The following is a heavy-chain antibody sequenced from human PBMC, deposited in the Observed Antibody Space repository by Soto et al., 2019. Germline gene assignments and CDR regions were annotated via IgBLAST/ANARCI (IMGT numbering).Heavy chain of an antibody. CDR2: ISGSGTTI. CDR1: GFTFSNYE. Sequence: GGSLRLSCAASGFTFSNYEMNWVRQAPGKGLEWVSYISGSGTTIYYADSVKGRFTISRDNAKKSLYLQMNSLRAEDTAVYYCAGDFYYGSGRFDYWGQGTLVTVSS. J-gene: IGHJ4*02. D-gene: IGHD3-10*01. CDR3: AGDFYYGSGRFDY. V-gene: IGHV3-48*03.